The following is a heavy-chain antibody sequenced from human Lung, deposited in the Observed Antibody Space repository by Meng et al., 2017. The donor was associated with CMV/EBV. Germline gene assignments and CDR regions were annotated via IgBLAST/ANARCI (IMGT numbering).Heavy chain of an antibody. D-gene: IGHD3-3*01. CDR1: GGXFSGYY. Sequence: SXTXSLXCAVYGGXFSGYYWSWIRQPPGKGLEWIGEINHSGSTNYNPSLKSRVTISVDTSKNQFSLKLSSVTAADTAVYYCARTTYDFWSGIYYYYYYGMDVWXQGTTVTVSS. CDR2: INHSGST. V-gene: IGHV4-34*01. CDR3: ARTTYDFWSGIYYYYYYGMDV. J-gene: IGHJ6*02.